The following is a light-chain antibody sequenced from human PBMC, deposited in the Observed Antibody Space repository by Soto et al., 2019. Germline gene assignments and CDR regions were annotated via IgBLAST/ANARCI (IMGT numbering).Light chain of an antibody. CDR2: RAS. J-gene: IGKJ4*01. V-gene: IGKV3-15*01. Sequence: EIVLTQSPATLSLSPGERATLSCRASQSINSNLAWYQQKPGQAPRLLMFRASIRATGFPARFSGSGSGTEFNITISSLQSEDSAIYYCQQYNNWPRATFGGGTKVEIK. CDR1: QSINSN. CDR3: QQYNNWPRAT.